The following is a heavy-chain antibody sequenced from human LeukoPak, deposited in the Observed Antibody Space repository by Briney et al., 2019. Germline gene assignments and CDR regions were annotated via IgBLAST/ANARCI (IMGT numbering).Heavy chain of an antibody. Sequence: GGSLSLSCAASGFSFSNYWMTWVRQAPGKGLERVADINGDGSHSYCVDSVKGRFTLSRDNAKNSLFLQMNSLRAEDTAVYYCVKNSGWYCLDYWGQGTLVTVSS. J-gene: IGHJ4*02. V-gene: IGHV3-7*03. CDR2: INGDGSHS. CDR1: GFSFSNYW. D-gene: IGHD6-13*01. CDR3: VKNSGWYCLDY.